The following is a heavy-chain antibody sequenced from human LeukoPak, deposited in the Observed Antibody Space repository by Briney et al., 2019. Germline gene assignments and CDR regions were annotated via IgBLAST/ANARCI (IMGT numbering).Heavy chain of an antibody. CDR3: ARDMKGNLDY. V-gene: IGHV3-7*01. CDR1: GFTFGNVW. Sequence: GGSLRLSCAASGFTFGNVWMAWVRQAPGKGLEWVANINQDGSTKQYVDSVRGRFTISRDNAKNSLYLQMNSLTAEDTGLYHCARDMKGNLDYWGQGTLVTVSS. D-gene: IGHD1-14*01. CDR2: INQDGSTK. J-gene: IGHJ4*02.